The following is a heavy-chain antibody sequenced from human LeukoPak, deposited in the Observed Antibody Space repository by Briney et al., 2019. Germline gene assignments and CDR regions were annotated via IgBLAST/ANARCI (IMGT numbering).Heavy chain of an antibody. CDR1: GYTFTGYY. V-gene: IGHV1-18*04. D-gene: IGHD3-22*01. Sequence: ASVKVSCKASGYTFTGYYMHWVRQAPGQGLEWMGWISAYNGNTNYAQNLQGRVTMTTDTSTSTAYMELRSLRSDDTAVYYCARAPYYYDSSGRYYFDYWGQGTLVTVSS. CDR3: ARAPYYYDSSGRYYFDY. CDR2: ISAYNGNT. J-gene: IGHJ4*02.